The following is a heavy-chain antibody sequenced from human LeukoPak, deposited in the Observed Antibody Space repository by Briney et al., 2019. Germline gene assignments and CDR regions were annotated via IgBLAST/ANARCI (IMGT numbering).Heavy chain of an antibody. V-gene: IGHV3-11*04. CDR3: AKELTYYYDSSGYYYFDY. D-gene: IGHD3-22*01. Sequence: PGGSLRLSCAASGFTFSDYYMSWIRQAPGKGLDWVSYISSSGSTIYYADSVMGRFTISRDNSKNTLYLQMNSLRAEDTAVYYCAKELTYYYDSSGYYYFDYWGQGTLVTVSS. CDR2: ISSSGSTI. J-gene: IGHJ4*02. CDR1: GFTFSDYY.